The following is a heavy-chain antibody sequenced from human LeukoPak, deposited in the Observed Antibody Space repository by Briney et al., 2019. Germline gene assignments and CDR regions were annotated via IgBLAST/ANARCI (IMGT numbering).Heavy chain of an antibody. CDR1: GFTFSSYG. D-gene: IGHD5-12*01. Sequence: PGRSLRLSCAASGFTFSSYGMHWVRQAPGKGLEWVAAIWYDGSIQYYADSVKGRFTISRDNSKNTLYLQMNSLRAEDTAVYYCARDAVATIEPLYYFDYWGQGTLVTVSS. J-gene: IGHJ4*02. V-gene: IGHV3-33*01. CDR3: ARDAVATIEPLYYFDY. CDR2: IWYDGSIQ.